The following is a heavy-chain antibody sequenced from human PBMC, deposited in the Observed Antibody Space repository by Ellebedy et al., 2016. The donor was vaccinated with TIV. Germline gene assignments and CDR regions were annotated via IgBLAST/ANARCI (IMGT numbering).Heavy chain of an antibody. V-gene: IGHV3-74*01. J-gene: IGHJ4*02. Sequence: GGSLRLXXAASGFSFTRYRMHWVRQAPGKGLVWVSHIDSDGSTTDYVDSVKGRFTISRANSKNTLYLQMNSLKADDTAVYYCARDNLPDYGSGIFYPSDYWGQGTLVTVSS. CDR2: IDSDGSTT. D-gene: IGHD3-10*01. CDR1: GFSFTRYR. CDR3: ARDNLPDYGSGIFYPSDY.